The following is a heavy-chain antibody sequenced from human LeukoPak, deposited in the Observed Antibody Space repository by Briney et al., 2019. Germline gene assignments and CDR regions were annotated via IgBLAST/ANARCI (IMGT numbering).Heavy chain of an antibody. Sequence: PGGSLRLSCAVSGFTVSSNYMTWVRQAPGKGLEWVSVIYSGGNTYYADSVKGRFTISRDNSRNTRYLQMNSLRAEDTAVYYCARGGGPYYSGSGSFDYWGQGTLVTVSS. CDR2: IYSGGNT. CDR1: GFTVSSNY. V-gene: IGHV3-53*01. CDR3: ARGGGPYYSGSGSFDY. J-gene: IGHJ4*02. D-gene: IGHD3-10*01.